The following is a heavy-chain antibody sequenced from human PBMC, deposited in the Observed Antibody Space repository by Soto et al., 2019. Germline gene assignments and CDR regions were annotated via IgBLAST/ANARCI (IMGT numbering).Heavy chain of an antibody. D-gene: IGHD1-26*01. V-gene: IGHV4-34*01. CDR1: GGSFSGYS. Sequence: QVQLQQWGAGLLKPSETLSLTCAVYGGSFSGYSWTWIRQSPGKGLEWIGQINHSGSTTYNPSLTTRVTLSLATRKTQFSLERSSVTAADTAVYYCARGLFRANYYSGGWYYFDYWGQGTLVTVSS. CDR2: INHSGST. J-gene: IGHJ4*02. CDR3: ARGLFRANYYSGGWYYFDY.